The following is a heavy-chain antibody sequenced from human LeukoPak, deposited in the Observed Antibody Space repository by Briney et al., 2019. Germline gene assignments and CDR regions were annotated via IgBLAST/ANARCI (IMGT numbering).Heavy chain of an antibody. D-gene: IGHD1-7*01. CDR3: ARTPDDWNYGRGPFDY. J-gene: IGHJ4*02. CDR1: GGSISSGGYY. Sequence: SETLSLTCTVSGGSISSGGYYWSWIRQPPGKGLEWIGYIYHSGSTYYNPSLKSRVTISVDRSKNQFSLKLSSVTAADTAVYYCARTPDDWNYGRGPFDYWGQGTLVTVSS. CDR2: IYHSGST. V-gene: IGHV4-30-2*01.